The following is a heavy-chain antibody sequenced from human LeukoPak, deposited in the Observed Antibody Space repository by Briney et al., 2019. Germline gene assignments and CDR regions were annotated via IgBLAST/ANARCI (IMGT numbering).Heavy chain of an antibody. J-gene: IGHJ4*02. CDR2: IDSDRSRT. Sequence: TGGSLRLSCAASRFTFSNYWMQWVRQATGKGLVWVSRIDSDRSRTSYADSVKGRFSISRDNAKDTLYLQMNSLRAEDTAVYYCARKSGSYYFFDYWGQGTLVTVSS. CDR3: ARKSGSYYFFDY. V-gene: IGHV3-74*01. CDR1: RFTFSNYW. D-gene: IGHD1-26*01.